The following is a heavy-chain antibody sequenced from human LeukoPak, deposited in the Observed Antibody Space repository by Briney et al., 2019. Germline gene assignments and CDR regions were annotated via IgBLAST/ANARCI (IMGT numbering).Heavy chain of an antibody. CDR3: ARGGPRGIIQLWLRWGRNGREIYWFDP. Sequence: PSETLSLTCTVSGGSISSYYWSWIRQPPGKGLEWIGYIYYSGSTNYNPSLKSRVTISVDTSKNQFSLKLTSVTAADTAVYYCARGGPRGIIQLWLRWGRNGREIYWFDPWGQGTLVTVSS. CDR2: IYYSGST. J-gene: IGHJ5*02. CDR1: GGSISSYY. D-gene: IGHD5-18*01. V-gene: IGHV4-59*12.